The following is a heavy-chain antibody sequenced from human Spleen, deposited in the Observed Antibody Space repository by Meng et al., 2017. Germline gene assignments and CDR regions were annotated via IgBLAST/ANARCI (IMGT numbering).Heavy chain of an antibody. J-gene: IGHJ4*02. Sequence: ASVKVSCKASGYTFTSYYIHWVRQAPGQGLEWMGMINPSGGNTTYTQRFQGRVTMTRDTSTRTVYMELSSLRSEDTAVYYCARDLRGDSSNYWGQGTVVTVSS. CDR2: INPSGGNT. CDR1: GYTFTSYY. D-gene: IGHD6-19*01. V-gene: IGHV1-46*01. CDR3: ARDLRGDSSNY.